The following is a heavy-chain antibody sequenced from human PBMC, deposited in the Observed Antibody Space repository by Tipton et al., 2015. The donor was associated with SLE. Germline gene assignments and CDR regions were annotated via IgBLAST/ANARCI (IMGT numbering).Heavy chain of an antibody. J-gene: IGHJ3*02. CDR2: IYYSGST. CDR3: ARSGYSSGWYRGRFDI. CDR1: GGSISSYY. Sequence: TLSLTCTVSGGSISSYYWSWIRQPPGKGLEWIGYIYYSGSTYYNPSLKSRVTISVDTSKNQFFLGLRSVTAADTAVYYCARSGYSSGWYRGRFDIWGQGTMVTVSS. V-gene: IGHV4-59*12. D-gene: IGHD6-19*01.